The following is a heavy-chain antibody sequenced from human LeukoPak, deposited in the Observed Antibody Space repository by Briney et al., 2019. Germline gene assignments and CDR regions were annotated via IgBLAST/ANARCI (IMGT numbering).Heavy chain of an antibody. D-gene: IGHD1-26*01. J-gene: IGHJ3*02. CDR2: ISWNSGCI. V-gene: IGHV3-9*01. CDR3: AKGGLWELLPFDI. CDR1: GFTFDDYA. Sequence: PGGSLRLSCAASGFTFDDYAMHWVRQAPGKGLEWVSGISWNSGCIGYADSVKGRFTISRDNAKNSLYLQMNSLRAEDTALYYCAKGGLWELLPFDIWGQGTMATVSS.